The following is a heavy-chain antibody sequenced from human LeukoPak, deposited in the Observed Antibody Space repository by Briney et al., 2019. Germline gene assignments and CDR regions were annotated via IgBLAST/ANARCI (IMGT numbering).Heavy chain of an antibody. CDR2: ISAYNGNT. V-gene: IGHV1-18*04. CDR1: GYTFTGYY. Sequence: GASVKVSCKASGYTFTGYYMHWVRQAPGQGLEWMGWISAYNGNTNYAQKLQGRVTMTTDTSTSTAYMELRSLRSDDTAVYYCAIGVPTKVHIWGQGTMVTVSS. J-gene: IGHJ3*02. D-gene: IGHD4-11*01. CDR3: AIGVPTKVHI.